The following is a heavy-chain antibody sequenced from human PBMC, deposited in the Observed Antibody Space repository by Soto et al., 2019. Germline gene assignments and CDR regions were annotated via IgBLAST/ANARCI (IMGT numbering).Heavy chain of an antibody. CDR2: ISANNGDT. V-gene: IGHV1-18*01. CDR3: ARKGTGAPVDY. CDR1: GFKFRVYV. Sequence: QVQLVQSGAEVKKPGASVRVSCKTSGFKFRVYVITWLRQAPGQGLEWMGWISANNGDTHYAQKFQGRVTLTTDSSTSTAYMEVRSLGSDDTAVYYCARKGTGAPVDYWGQGTLVTVAS. D-gene: IGHD1-1*01. J-gene: IGHJ4*02.